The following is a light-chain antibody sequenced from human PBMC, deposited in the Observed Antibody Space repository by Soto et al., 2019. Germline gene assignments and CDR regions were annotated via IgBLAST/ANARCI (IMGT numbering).Light chain of an antibody. CDR2: DDS. CDR1: KIKSKS. CDR3: QVWDTGNDHVV. Sequence: SYELTQPPSVSVAPGQTARITCGGNKIKSKSVHWYQQRPGQAPVLVVHDDSDRPSGIPERFSGSNSENTATLIITRVEAVDEADYYCQVWDTGNDHVVFGGGTKLTVL. J-gene: IGLJ2*01. V-gene: IGLV3-21*02.